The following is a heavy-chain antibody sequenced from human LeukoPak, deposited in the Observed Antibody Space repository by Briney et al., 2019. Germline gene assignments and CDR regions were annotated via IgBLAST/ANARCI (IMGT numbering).Heavy chain of an antibody. CDR1: GGSFSGYY. Sequence: SETLSLTCAVYGGSFSGYYWSWIRQPPGKGLEWIGEINHSGSTNYNPSLKSRVTISVDTSKNQFSLKLSSVTAADTAVYYCARGRSKWLVAAFDIWGQGTMVTVSS. D-gene: IGHD6-19*01. V-gene: IGHV4-34*01. CDR3: ARGRSKWLVAAFDI. CDR2: INHSGST. J-gene: IGHJ3*02.